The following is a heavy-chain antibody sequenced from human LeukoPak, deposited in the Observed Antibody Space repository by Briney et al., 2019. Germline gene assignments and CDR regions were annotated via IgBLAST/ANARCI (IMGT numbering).Heavy chain of an antibody. J-gene: IGHJ4*02. CDR2: INWNGGST. D-gene: IGHD3-10*01. CDR3: AKDPGSGSYYPYYFDY. CDR1: GFTFDDYG. V-gene: IGHV3-20*01. Sequence: PGGSLRLSCAASGFTFDDYGMSWVRHAPGKGLEWVSGINWNGGSTGYADSVKGRFTISRDNSKNTLYLQMNSLRAEDTAVYLCAKDPGSGSYYPYYFDYWGQGTLVTVSS.